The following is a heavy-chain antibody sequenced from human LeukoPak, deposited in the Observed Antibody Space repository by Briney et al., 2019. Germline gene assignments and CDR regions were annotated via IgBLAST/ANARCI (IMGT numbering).Heavy chain of an antibody. J-gene: IGHJ4*02. CDR3: ARDRGSTSSFDY. CDR1: GGTFSSYA. Sequence: SVKVSCKASGGTFSSYAISRVRQAPGQGLEWMGGIIPIFGTANYAQKFQGRVTITADESTSTAYMELSSLRSEDTAVYYCARDRGSTSSFDYWGQETLVTVSS. CDR2: IIPIFGTA. D-gene: IGHD2-2*01. V-gene: IGHV1-69*01.